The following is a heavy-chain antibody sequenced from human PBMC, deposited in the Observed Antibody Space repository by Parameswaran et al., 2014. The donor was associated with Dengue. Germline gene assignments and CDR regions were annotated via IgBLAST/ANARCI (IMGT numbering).Heavy chain of an antibody. CDR2: INHSGST. V-gene: IGHV4-34*01. Sequence: VRQAPGKGLEWIGEINHSGSTNYNPSLKSRVTISVDTSKNQFSLKLSSVTAADTAVYYCARRYSNLVLPKYYFDYWGQGTLVTVSS. D-gene: IGHD4-11*01. CDR3: ARRYSNLVLPKYYFDY. J-gene: IGHJ4*02.